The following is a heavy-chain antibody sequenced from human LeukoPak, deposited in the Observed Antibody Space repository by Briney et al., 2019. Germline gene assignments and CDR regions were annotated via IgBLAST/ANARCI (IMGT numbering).Heavy chain of an antibody. J-gene: IGHJ3*02. D-gene: IGHD2/OR15-2a*01. CDR1: GGSFSGYY. V-gene: IGHV4-34*01. CDR3: AGGFESPAATFSFDI. Sequence: SETLSLTCAVYGGSFSGYYWSWVRQPPGKGLEWIGEINHSGSTNYNPSLKSRVTISVDTSKNQFSLKLSSVTSAVTAVDYSAGGFESPAATFSFDIWGQGTMVTVSS. CDR2: INHSGST.